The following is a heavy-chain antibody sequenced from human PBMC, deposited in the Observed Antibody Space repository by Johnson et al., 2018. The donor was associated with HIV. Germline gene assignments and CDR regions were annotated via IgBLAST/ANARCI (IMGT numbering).Heavy chain of an antibody. CDR2: ISWNSGSL. J-gene: IGHJ3*02. D-gene: IGHD1-26*01. Sequence: DVQVVESGGGLVQPGRSLRLSCAASGFSFDDFAMHWVRQVPGKGLEWVSGISWNSGSLGYAAPVKGRFTISRDNAKNSLYLQMNSLRAEDTALYYCAKVFSRPGGAFDIWGQGTMVTVSS. CDR3: AKVFSRPGGAFDI. V-gene: IGHV3-9*01. CDR1: GFSFDDFA.